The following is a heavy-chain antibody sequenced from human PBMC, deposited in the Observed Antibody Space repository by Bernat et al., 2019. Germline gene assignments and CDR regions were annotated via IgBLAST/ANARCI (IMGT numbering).Heavy chain of an antibody. CDR2: ISDVSSHI. CDR3: ARDGLVYARSSYMDV. D-gene: IGHD2-8*01. V-gene: IGHV3-21*05. J-gene: IGHJ6*03. CDR1: GFTFSTYS. Sequence: EVQLVESGGDLVKPGESLRLSCAASGFTFSTYSMNWVRQAPGKGLEWISYISDVSSHIYYADSVRGRFTISRDNAKNSLYLQMNSLRVEDTAVYYCARDGLVYARSSYMDVWGKGTTVTVSS.